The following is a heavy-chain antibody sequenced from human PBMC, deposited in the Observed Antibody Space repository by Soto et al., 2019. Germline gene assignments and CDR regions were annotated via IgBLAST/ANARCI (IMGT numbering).Heavy chain of an antibody. J-gene: IGHJ5*02. CDR1: GFSISRSA. CDR3: ARDLQAGTDNVNWFAP. CDR2: IAYDGRNK. D-gene: IGHD1-1*01. V-gene: IGHV3-30*03. Sequence: QVQLVESGGGVVQPGRSLRLSCAASGFSISRSAMHWVRQAPGKGLEWVAVIAYDGRNKWYADSAKGRFTISRDNTKNTVSLHMSSLRGEDTAVYYCARDLQAGTDNVNWFAPWGQGTLVTVSS.